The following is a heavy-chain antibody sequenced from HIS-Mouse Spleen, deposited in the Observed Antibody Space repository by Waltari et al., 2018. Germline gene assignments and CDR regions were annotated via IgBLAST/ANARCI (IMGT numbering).Heavy chain of an antibody. CDR2: IYPSGST. CDR3: ARVKT. V-gene: IGHV4-38-2*02. Sequence: QVQLQESGPGLVKPSETLSLTCTVSGYSISSGYYWGWNRQPPGKGLEWIGSIYPSGSTYYNPSLKSRVTISVDTSKNQFSLKLSSVTAADTAVYYCARVKTWGQGTLVTVSS. CDR1: GYSISSGYY. J-gene: IGHJ5*02.